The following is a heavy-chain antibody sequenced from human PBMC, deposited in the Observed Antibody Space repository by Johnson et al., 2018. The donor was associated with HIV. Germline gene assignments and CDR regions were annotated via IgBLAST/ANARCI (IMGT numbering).Heavy chain of an antibody. CDR2: INWNGGST. Sequence: VQLVESGGGLVQPGGSLRLSCAASGFTFDDYGMSWVRQAPGKGLEWVSGINWNGGSTGYADSVKGRGTISRDNSKNTLYLQMNSLRAEDPAVYYCAKEQWGSSWTDVAFGCWGQGTMVTVSS. CDR3: AKEQWGSSWTDVAFGC. CDR1: GFTFDDYG. J-gene: IGHJ3*01. D-gene: IGHD6-13*01. V-gene: IGHV3-20*04.